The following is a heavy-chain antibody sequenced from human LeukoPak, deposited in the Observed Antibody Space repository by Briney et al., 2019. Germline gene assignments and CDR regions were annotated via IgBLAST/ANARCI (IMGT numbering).Heavy chain of an antibody. Sequence: GGSLRLSCAASGFTFSSYTMSWVRQAPGKGLECISGFSGSGGSTYYTDSVKGRFTISRDNSKNTLSLQMNSLRAEDTAVYYCVRDRDWAFDYWGQGILVTVSS. CDR3: VRDRDWAFDY. CDR1: GFTFSSYT. V-gene: IGHV3-23*01. J-gene: IGHJ4*02. CDR2: FSGSGGST. D-gene: IGHD2-21*01.